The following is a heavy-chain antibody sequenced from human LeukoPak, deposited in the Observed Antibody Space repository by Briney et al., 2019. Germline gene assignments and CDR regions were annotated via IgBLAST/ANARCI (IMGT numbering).Heavy chain of an antibody. Sequence: GGSLRLSCAASGFTFSNYAMHWVRQAPGKGLEWVAVISYDGSNKYYADSVKGRFTISRDNSKNTLYLQMNSLRAEDTAVYYCAKGSSNWLDHYYFDFWGQGTLVTVSS. CDR2: ISYDGSNK. CDR1: GFTFSNYA. J-gene: IGHJ4*02. V-gene: IGHV3-30-3*01. CDR3: AKGSSNWLDHYYFDF. D-gene: IGHD6-13*01.